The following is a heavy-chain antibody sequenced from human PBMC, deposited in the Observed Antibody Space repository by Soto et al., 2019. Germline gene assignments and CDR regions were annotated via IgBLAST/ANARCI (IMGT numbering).Heavy chain of an antibody. CDR3: ARDLWGYCGTDCYPLDV. CDR2: MYKTGST. J-gene: IGHJ6*02. V-gene: IGHV4-59*01. D-gene: IGHD2-21*02. Sequence: SETLSLTCTVSGGSISRYYWSWIRQPPGKGLEWIGYMYKTGSTVYNPSFKSRVTISVDTSKNQFSLKLNSVTAADTAVYYCARDLWGYCGTDCYPLDVWGQGTTVTVSS. CDR1: GGSISRYY.